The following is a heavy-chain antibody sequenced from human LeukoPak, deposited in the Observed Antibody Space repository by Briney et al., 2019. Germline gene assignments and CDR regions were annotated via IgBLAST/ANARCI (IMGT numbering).Heavy chain of an antibody. D-gene: IGHD5/OR15-5a*01. J-gene: IGHJ6*03. CDR2: VYYSGTT. CDR1: GGSISSCRYY. V-gene: IGHV4-39*01. Sequence: SETLSLTCTVSGGSISSCRYYWAWIRQPPGEGRVGIGCVYYSGTTYNNPSLKSQVTMSEDTSRSRFSLTLSSLTAADTAGYYCARHVSDYYYYYIDVWGVGTTVIVSS. CDR3: ARHVSDYYYYYIDV.